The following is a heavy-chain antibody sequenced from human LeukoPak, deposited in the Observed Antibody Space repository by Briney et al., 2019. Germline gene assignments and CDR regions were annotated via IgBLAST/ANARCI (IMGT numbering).Heavy chain of an antibody. CDR2: IKQDGSEK. CDR1: GFTFSTYW. V-gene: IGHV3-7*04. Sequence: PGGSLRLSCAASGFTFSTYWMTWVRQAPGKGLEWVANIKQDGSEKYYVDSVKGRFTISRDNAKNSLYLQMNSLRAEDTAVYYCARDPRIPDRYGMDVWGQGTTVTVSS. J-gene: IGHJ6*02. CDR3: ARDPRIPDRYGMDV.